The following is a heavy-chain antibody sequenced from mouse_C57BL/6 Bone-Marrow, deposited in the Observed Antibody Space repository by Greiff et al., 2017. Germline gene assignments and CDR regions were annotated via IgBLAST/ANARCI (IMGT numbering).Heavy chain of an antibody. V-gene: IGHV1-39*01. CDR3: AGGEDYDCDLAWFAD. CDR2: INPNYGTT. Sequence: VQLKESGPELVKPGASVKISCKASGYSFTDYNMNWVKQRNGKSLEWIGVINPNYGTTSYNQKFKGKATLTVDQSSSTAYMQLNSLTSEDSAVYYCAGGEDYDCDLAWFADWGKGTLVTVAA. CDR1: GYSFTDYN. J-gene: IGHJ3*01. D-gene: IGHD2-4*01.